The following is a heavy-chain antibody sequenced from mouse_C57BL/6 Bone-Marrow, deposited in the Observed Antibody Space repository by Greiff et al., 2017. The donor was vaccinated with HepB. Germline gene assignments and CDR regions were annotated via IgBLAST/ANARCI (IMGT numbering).Heavy chain of an antibody. D-gene: IGHD1-2*01. Sequence: VQLQQSGPELVKPGASVKISCKASGYTFTDYYMNWVKQSHGKSLEWIGDINPNNGGTSYNQKFKGKATLTVDKSSSTAYMELRSLTSEDSAVYYCARASLPDDYWGQGTTLTVSS. CDR3: ARASLPDDY. CDR1: GYTFTDYY. V-gene: IGHV1-26*01. CDR2: INPNNGGT. J-gene: IGHJ2*01.